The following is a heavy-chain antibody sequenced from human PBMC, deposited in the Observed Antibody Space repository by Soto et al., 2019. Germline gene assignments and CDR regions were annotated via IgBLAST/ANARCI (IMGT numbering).Heavy chain of an antibody. D-gene: IGHD3-3*01. CDR1: GFTFSSYE. J-gene: IGHJ4*02. Sequence: EVQLVESGGGLVQPGGSLRLSCAASGFTFSSYEMNWVRQAPGKGLEWVSYISSSGSTIYYADSVKGRFTISRDNAKNSLYLQMNSLRAEDTAVYYCARIRIFGVVIRDWGQGTLVTVSS. CDR3: ARIRIFGVVIRD. V-gene: IGHV3-48*03. CDR2: ISSSGSTI.